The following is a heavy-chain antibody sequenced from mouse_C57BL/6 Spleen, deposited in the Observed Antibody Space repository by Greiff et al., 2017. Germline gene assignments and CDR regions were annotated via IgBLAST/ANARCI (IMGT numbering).Heavy chain of an antibody. D-gene: IGHD1-1*01. CDR3: TRDPYYGSLYFDY. CDR1: GFTFSSYA. J-gene: IGHJ2*01. Sequence: EVQLMESGEGLVKPGGSLKLSCAASGFTFSSYAMSWVRQTPDKRLEWVAYISSGGDYIYYKDTVKGRVTFARDNARNTLYLQMSSLKSEDTAMYYCTRDPYYGSLYFDYWGQGTTLTVSS. V-gene: IGHV5-9-1*02. CDR2: ISSGGDYI.